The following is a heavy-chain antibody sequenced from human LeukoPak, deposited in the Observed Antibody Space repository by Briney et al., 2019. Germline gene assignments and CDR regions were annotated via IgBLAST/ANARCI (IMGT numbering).Heavy chain of an antibody. V-gene: IGHV1-46*01. CDR3: ASEVDTAMVTEDY. Sequence: ASVTVSFKASGYTFTIYYMHWVRQAPGQGLEWMGIINPSGGSTSYAQKFQGRVTMTRDTSTSTVYMELSSLRSEDTAVYYCASEVDTAMVTEDYWGQGTLVTVSS. J-gene: IGHJ4*02. D-gene: IGHD5-18*01. CDR1: GYTFTIYY. CDR2: INPSGGST.